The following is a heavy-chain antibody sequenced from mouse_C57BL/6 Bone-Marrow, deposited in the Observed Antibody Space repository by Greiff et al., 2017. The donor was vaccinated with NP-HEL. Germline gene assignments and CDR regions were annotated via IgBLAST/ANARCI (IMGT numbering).Heavy chain of an antibody. J-gene: IGHJ4*01. Sequence: EVQLQESGGGLVQPGGSLKLSCAASGFTFSDYGMAWVRQAPRKGPEWVAFISNLAYSIYYADTVTGRFTISRENAKNTLYLEMSSLRSEDTAMYYCARNLYAMDYWGQGTSVTVSS. CDR2: ISNLAYSI. V-gene: IGHV5-15*01. CDR3: ARNLYAMDY. CDR1: GFTFSDYG.